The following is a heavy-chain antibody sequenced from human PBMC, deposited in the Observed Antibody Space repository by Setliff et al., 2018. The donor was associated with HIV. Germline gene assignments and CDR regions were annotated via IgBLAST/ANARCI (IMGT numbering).Heavy chain of an antibody. V-gene: IGHV3-30*02. CDR3: AKNFYSSPWSPLDY. CDR1: GFTFSSYG. J-gene: IGHJ4*02. D-gene: IGHD6-19*01. CDR2: IRYDGTYK. Sequence: PGGSLRFSCAASGFTFSSYGMHWVRQAPGKGLEWVAFIRYDGTYKYYADSLKGRFTISRDNSKNTLFLQMNSLRTEDTAVYYCAKNFYSSPWSPLDYWGQGTLVTVSS.